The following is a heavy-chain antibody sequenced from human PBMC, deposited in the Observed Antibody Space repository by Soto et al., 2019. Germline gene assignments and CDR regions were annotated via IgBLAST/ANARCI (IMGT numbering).Heavy chain of an antibody. CDR1: GYTFGSYG. CDR2: ISAPNGKT. D-gene: IGHD6-19*01. V-gene: IGHV1-18*01. J-gene: IGHJ4*02. CDR3: ARDRLSVAVAGTLD. Sequence: ASVKVSCKASGYTFGSYGMSWVRQAPGQGLEWMGWISAPNGKTSYAQKFQGRVTMTTDTSTSTAYMELRSLRSDDTAVYYCARDRLSVAVAGTLDWGQGTLVTVSS.